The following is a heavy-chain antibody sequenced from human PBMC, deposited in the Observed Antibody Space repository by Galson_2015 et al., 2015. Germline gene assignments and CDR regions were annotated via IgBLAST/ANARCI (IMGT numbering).Heavy chain of an antibody. V-gene: IGHV3-23*01. CDR2: ISGSGGST. D-gene: IGHD5-18*01. Sequence: SLRLSCAASGFTFSSYAMSWVRQAPGKGLEWVSAISGSGGSTYYADSVKGRFTISRDNSKNTLYLQMNSLRAEDTAVYYCAKDEDTAMAIYYYGMDVWGQGTTVTVSS. CDR3: AKDEDTAMAIYYYGMDV. CDR1: GFTFSSYA. J-gene: IGHJ6*02.